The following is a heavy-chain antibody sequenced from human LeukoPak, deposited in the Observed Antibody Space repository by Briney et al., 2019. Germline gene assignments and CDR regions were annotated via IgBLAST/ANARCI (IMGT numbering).Heavy chain of an antibody. CDR1: GGSINTYY. V-gene: IGHV4-59*01. CDR2: IYYSGNT. CDR3: ARENDFWRGGRRENWSDP. Sequence: SETLSLTCSVSGGSINTYYWNWIRQPPGKGLEWIGYIYYSGNTNYNPSLKSRVTISVDTSKNQLSLKLSSVTAADTAVYYCARENDFWRGGRRENWSDPWGQGPLVTVSS. D-gene: IGHD3-3*01. J-gene: IGHJ5*02.